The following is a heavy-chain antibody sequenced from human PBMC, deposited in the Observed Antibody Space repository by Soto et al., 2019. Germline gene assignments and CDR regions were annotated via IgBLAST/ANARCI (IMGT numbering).Heavy chain of an antibody. CDR1: GYTFTSYG. CDR2: ISAYNGNT. CDR3: ARGTTVREWWNYYGMDV. Sequence: QVQLVQSGAEVKKPGASVKVSCKASGYTFTSYGIIWVRQAPGQGLEWMGWISAYNGNTNYAQKLQGRVTMTTDTSTSTAYMELRSLRSDDTAVYYCARGTTVREWWNYYGMDVWGQGTTVTVSS. D-gene: IGHD4-4*01. V-gene: IGHV1-18*01. J-gene: IGHJ6*02.